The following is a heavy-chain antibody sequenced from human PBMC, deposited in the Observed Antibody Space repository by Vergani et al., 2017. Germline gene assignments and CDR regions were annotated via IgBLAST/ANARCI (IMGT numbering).Heavy chain of an antibody. CDR3: ARQTYSYEPFFDY. Sequence: EVQLVQSGAAVKKPGESLKISCKGSGYSFTSYWIGWVRQMPGKGLELMGIIYPGDSDTRYSPSFQGQVTISADKSISTAYLQWSSLKASDTAMYYCARQTYSYEPFFDYWGQGTLVTVSS. CDR1: GYSFTSYW. V-gene: IGHV5-51*01. J-gene: IGHJ4*02. D-gene: IGHD5-18*01. CDR2: IYPGDSDT.